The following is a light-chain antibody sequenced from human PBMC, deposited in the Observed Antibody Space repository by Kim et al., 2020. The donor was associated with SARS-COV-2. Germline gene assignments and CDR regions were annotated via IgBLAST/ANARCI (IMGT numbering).Light chain of an antibody. CDR3: QVGDSDSDEVV. CDR2: YDN. Sequence: ASARTTTISSWGDYSQAKNVTWYQHQQGQAPAVVIQYDNERPPGITARFFGSTSGKKATLLTSRVADGDEAADYCQVGDSDSDEVVFGGGTQLTVL. J-gene: IGLJ2*01. V-gene: IGLV3-21*04. CDR1: YSQAKN.